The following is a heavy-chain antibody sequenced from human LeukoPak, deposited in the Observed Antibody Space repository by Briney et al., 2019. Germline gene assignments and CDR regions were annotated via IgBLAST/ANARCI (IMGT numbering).Heavy chain of an antibody. CDR1: GYSISSGYY. J-gene: IGHJ4*02. CDR2: IYHSGST. CDR3: ARDELPNFDY. Sequence: PSETLSLTCTVSGYSISSGYYWGWIRQPPGKGLEWIGSIYHSGSTYYNPSLKSRVTISVDTSKNQFSLKLSSVTAADTAVYYCARDELPNFDYWGQGTLVTVSS. D-gene: IGHD1-26*01. V-gene: IGHV4-38-2*02.